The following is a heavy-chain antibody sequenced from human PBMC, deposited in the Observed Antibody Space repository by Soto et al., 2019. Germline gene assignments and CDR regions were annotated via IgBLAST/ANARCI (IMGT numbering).Heavy chain of an antibody. CDR1: ASPTSSSTNY. V-gene: IGHV4-61*05. CDR3: ARDSVSVVRGVYYYYYGMDV. Sequence: SATMSRPYSLSASPTSSSTNYWGGMLLLPGTGQEWIGYIDYSGSTNYNPSLKSRVTISVDTSKNQFSLRLSSVTAADTAVYYCARDSVSVVRGVYYYYYGMDVWGQGTTVT. D-gene: IGHD3-10*01. CDR2: IDYSGST. J-gene: IGHJ6*02.